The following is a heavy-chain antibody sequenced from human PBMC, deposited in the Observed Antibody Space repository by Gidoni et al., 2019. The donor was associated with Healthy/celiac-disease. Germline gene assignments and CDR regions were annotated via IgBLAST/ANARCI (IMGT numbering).Heavy chain of an antibody. D-gene: IGHD3-10*01. V-gene: IGHV1-69*04. CDR3: ASEYYYGSGSYYKTGRWFDP. J-gene: IGHJ5*02. Sequence: QVQLVQSGAEVKKPGSSVKVSCKASGGTFSSYAISWVRQAPGQGLEWMGRIIPILGIANYAQKFQGRVTITADKSTSTAYMELSSLRSEDTAVYYCASEYYYGSGSYYKTGRWFDPWGQGTLVTVSS. CDR1: GGTFSSYA. CDR2: IIPILGIA.